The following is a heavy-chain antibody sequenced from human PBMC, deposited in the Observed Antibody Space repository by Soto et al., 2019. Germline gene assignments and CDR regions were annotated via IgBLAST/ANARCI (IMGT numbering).Heavy chain of an antibody. J-gene: IGHJ5*01. V-gene: IGHV4-30-4*01. Sequence: TLSITCSVSGDSISNLDYFWAWIRQPPGQALEYIGYIYKSATTYYNPSFESRVAISVDTSKSQFSLNVTSVTAADTAVYFCARGRYCLTGRCFPNWFDSWGQGALVTVSS. CDR1: GDSISNLDYF. CDR2: IYKSATT. CDR3: ARGRYCLTGRCFPNWFDS. D-gene: IGHD7-27*01.